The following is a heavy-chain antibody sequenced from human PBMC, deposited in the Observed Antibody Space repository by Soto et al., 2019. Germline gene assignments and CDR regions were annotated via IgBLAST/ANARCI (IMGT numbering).Heavy chain of an antibody. D-gene: IGHD4-4*01. CDR1: GFTFSSYW. Sequence: HPGGSLRLYCAASGFTFSSYWMSWVRQAPGKGLEWVANIKQDGSEKYYVDSVKGRFTISRDNAKNSLYLQMNSLRAEDTAVYYCARDLTTVTTSYYYYGMDVWGQGTTVTVSS. CDR3: ARDLTTVTTSYYYYGMDV. J-gene: IGHJ6*02. CDR2: IKQDGSEK. V-gene: IGHV3-7*01.